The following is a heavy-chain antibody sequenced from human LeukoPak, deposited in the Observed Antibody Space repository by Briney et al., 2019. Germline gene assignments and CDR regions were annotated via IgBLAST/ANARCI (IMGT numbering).Heavy chain of an antibody. V-gene: IGHV4-59*08. CDR2: IYYSGST. CDR3: ATQEKRDAFDI. Sequence: SETLSLSCTVSGGSISGYYWSWIRQPPGKGLEWIGYIYYSGSTNYNPSLKSRVTISVDTSKNQFSLKLSSVTAADTAVYYCATQEKRDAFDIWGQGTMVTVSS. CDR1: GGSISGYY. J-gene: IGHJ3*02.